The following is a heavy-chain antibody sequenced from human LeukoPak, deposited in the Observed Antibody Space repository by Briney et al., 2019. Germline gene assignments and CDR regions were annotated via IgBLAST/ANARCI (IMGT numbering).Heavy chain of an antibody. J-gene: IGHJ3*02. D-gene: IGHD3-22*01. Sequence: GGSLRLSCAASGFTFSSYWMHWVRQAPGKGLVWVSRINSDGSSTSYADSVKGRFTISRDNSKNTLYLQMNSPRAEDTAVYYCARDGFSSGYPYDAFDIWGQGTMVTVSS. CDR3: ARDGFSSGYPYDAFDI. CDR1: GFTFSSYW. V-gene: IGHV3-74*01. CDR2: INSDGSST.